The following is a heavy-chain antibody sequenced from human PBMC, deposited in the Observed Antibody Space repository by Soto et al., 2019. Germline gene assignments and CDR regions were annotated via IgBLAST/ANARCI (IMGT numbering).Heavy chain of an antibody. Sequence: PGGSLRLSCAASGFTFSSYAMSRVRQAPGKGLEWVSAISGSGGSTYYADSVKGRFTISRDNSKNTLYLQMNSLRAEDTAVYYCAKGGCSSTSCYTHYYYGMDVWGQGTTVTVSS. D-gene: IGHD2-2*02. CDR2: ISGSGGST. CDR3: AKGGCSSTSCYTHYYYGMDV. J-gene: IGHJ6*02. CDR1: GFTFSSYA. V-gene: IGHV3-23*01.